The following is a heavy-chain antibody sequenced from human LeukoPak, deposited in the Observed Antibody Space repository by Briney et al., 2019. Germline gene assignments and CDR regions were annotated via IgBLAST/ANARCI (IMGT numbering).Heavy chain of an antibody. CDR2: INPNSDDP. V-gene: IGHV1-2*02. CDR1: GYTLTDYH. Sequence: GASVKVSCKASGYTLTDYHMHWVRQAPGQGLEWMGWINPNSDDPKYAQKFQGRVTMTRDTSISTAYMELSSLRSDDTAIYYCARDGGHYYDASGYYSGFDYWGQGTLVTVSS. J-gene: IGHJ4*02. D-gene: IGHD3-22*01. CDR3: ARDGGHYYDASGYYSGFDY.